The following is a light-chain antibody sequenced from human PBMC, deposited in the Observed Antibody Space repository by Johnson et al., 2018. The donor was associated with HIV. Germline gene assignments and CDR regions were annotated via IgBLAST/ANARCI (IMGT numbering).Light chain of an antibody. CDR2: DNN. CDR3: GTWDNSLLTAF. CDR1: SSNIGNNY. J-gene: IGLJ1*01. Sequence: QPVLTQPPSVSAAAGQKVTISCSGSSSNIGNNYVAWYQQVPGTAPKLLIYDNNRRPSGVPDRFSGSKSGTSATLGITGLQTGDEADYFCGTWDNSLLTAFFGTGTEVTLL. V-gene: IGLV1-51*01.